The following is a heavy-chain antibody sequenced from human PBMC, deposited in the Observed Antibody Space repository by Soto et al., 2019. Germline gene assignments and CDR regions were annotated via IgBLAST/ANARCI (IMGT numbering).Heavy chain of an antibody. V-gene: IGHV3-30*18. J-gene: IGHJ6*01. CDR3: AKDDSSWYEFFSAGGMDE. D-gene: IGHD6-13*01. CDR2: ISFHGSSK. CDR1: GFTFSNYG. Sequence: QVQLVESGGGVVQPGRSLRLSCAASGFTFSNYGMHWVRQAPGKGLEWVAVISFHGSSKYYADSVKGRFTISRDNSKNTLYLQMNSLRAEDTAVYYCAKDDSSWYEFFSAGGMDEWGQGTTVTVSS.